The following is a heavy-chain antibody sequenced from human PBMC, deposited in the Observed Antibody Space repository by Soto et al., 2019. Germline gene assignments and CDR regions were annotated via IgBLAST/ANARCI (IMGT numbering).Heavy chain of an antibody. CDR3: ARQDGDSSGGPFWLDP. CDR1: GYTFTGYY. J-gene: IGHJ5*02. D-gene: IGHD6-19*01. CDR2: INPNSGGT. Sequence: ASVKVSCKASGYTFTGYYMHWVRQAPGQGLEWMGWINPNSGGTNYAQKFQGRVTMTRDTSISTAYMELSRLRSDDTAVYYCARQDGDSSGGPFWLDPWGQGTLVTVYS. V-gene: IGHV1-2*02.